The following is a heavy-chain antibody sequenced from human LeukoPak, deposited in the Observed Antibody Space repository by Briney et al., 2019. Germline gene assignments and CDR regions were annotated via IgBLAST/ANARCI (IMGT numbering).Heavy chain of an antibody. D-gene: IGHD7-27*01. V-gene: IGHV1-8*01. Sequence: ASVKVSCKASGYTFTSYDFNWVRQATGQRPEWMGWMSPNNGDTGYAQKFQDRVTMTRNTSISTAYMELSSLRSDDTAVYYCARGPPDWGYDYWGPGTLVTVSS. J-gene: IGHJ4*02. CDR2: MSPNNGDT. CDR3: ARGPPDWGYDY. CDR1: GYTFTSYD.